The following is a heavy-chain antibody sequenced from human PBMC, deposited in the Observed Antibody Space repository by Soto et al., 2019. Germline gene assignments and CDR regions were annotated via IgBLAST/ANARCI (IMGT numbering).Heavy chain of an antibody. CDR2: TYYRSKWYN. V-gene: IGHV6-1*01. CDR1: GDSVSRTSAA. J-gene: IGHJ6*02. Sequence: SQTLSLTCAISGDSVSRTSAAWSWIRQSPSRGLEWLGRTYYRSKWYNDYAVSVKSRITINADASKNQVSLQLNSVTPEDTAVYYCARCRRDGSSWHQTSYYYYGMDVWGQGTTVTVSS. D-gene: IGHD6-13*01. CDR3: ARCRRDGSSWHQTSYYYYGMDV.